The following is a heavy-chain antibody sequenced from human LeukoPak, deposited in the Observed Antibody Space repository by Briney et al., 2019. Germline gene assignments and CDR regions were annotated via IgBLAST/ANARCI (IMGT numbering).Heavy chain of an antibody. Sequence: SETLTLTCSVSGGSINNYYWSWIRQPPGKRLEWIGSVYHSGSTDYNPSLRSRVTISVGMSKNHFSLKVTSVTAADTAIYYCARDRLGGAVASWIPDYWGQGILVTVSS. D-gene: IGHD3-16*01. CDR1: GGSINNYY. J-gene: IGHJ4*02. CDR2: VYHSGST. V-gene: IGHV4-59*01. CDR3: ARDRLGGAVASWIPDY.